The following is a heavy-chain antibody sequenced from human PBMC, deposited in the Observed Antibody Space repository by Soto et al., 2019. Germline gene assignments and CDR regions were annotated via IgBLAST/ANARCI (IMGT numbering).Heavy chain of an antibody. J-gene: IGHJ5*02. V-gene: IGHV3-11*05. D-gene: IGHD4-17*01. Sequence: QVQLVESGGGLVKPGGSLRLSCAASGFTFSDYYMSWIRQAPGQGLEWVSYISSSSSYTNYADSVKGRFTISRDNAKNSLYLQMNSLRAEDTAVYYCARDLTVTSEDWFDPWGQGTLVTVSS. CDR1: GFTFSDYY. CDR3: ARDLTVTSEDWFDP. CDR2: ISSSSSYT.